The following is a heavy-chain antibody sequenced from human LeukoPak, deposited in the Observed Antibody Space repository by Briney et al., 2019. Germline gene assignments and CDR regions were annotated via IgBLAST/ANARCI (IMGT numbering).Heavy chain of an antibody. CDR2: ITGDGNTK. CDR3: AISICRRGSCYSFVAFDM. J-gene: IGHJ3*02. Sequence: GGSLTPSCAASGFSFSTYEMVWVRQAPGMGLEWTTYITGDGNTKYYIDSVKGRFCISRDNAKSSLYLQMNSLRVEDTAIDYCAISICRRGSCYSFVAFDMWGQGAMVTVSS. D-gene: IGHD2-15*01. CDR1: GFSFSTYE. V-gene: IGHV3-48*03.